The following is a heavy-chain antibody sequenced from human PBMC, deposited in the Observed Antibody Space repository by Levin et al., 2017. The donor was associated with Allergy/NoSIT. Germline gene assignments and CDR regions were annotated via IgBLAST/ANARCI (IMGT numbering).Heavy chain of an antibody. CDR2: INPNSGGT. J-gene: IGHJ4*02. V-gene: IGHV1-2*04. D-gene: IGHD6-13*01. CDR3: ARERRIAAAGTRVEIDY. CDR1: GYTFTGYY. Sequence: ASVKVSCKASGYTFTGYYMHWVRQAPGQGLEWMGWINPNSGGTNYAQKFQGWVTMTRDTSISTAYMELSRLRSDDTAVYYCARERRIAAAGTRVEIDYWGQGTLVTVSS.